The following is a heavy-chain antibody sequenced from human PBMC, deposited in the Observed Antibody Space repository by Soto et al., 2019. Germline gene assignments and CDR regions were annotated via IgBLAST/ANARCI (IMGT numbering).Heavy chain of an antibody. CDR3: ARDRKWFSGYYYYYGMDV. J-gene: IGHJ6*02. CDR2: ISSSSSTI. CDR1: GFTFSSYS. D-gene: IGHD3-22*01. V-gene: IGHV3-48*02. Sequence: GGSLRLSCAASGFTFSSYSMNWVRQAPGKGLEWVSYISSSSSTIYYADSVKGRFTISRDNAKNSLYLQMNSLRDEDTAVYYCARDRKWFSGYYYYYGMDVWGQGTTVTVSS.